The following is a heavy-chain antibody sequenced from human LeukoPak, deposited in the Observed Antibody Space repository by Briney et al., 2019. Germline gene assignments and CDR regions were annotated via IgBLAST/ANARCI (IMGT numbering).Heavy chain of an antibody. D-gene: IGHD6-19*01. CDR2: INPSGGST. CDR1: GYTFTSYY. V-gene: IGHV1-46*01. J-gene: IGHJ4*02. CDR3: ARDQIAVAGGDY. Sequence: ASVKVSCKASGYTFTSYYMHWVRQAPGQGLEWMGIINPSGGSTSYAQKFQGRVNMTRDTSTSTVYMELSSLRSEDTAVYYCARDQIAVAGGDYWGQGTLVTVSS.